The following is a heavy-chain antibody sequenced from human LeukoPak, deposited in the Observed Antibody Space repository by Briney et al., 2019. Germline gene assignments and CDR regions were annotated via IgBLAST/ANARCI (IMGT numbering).Heavy chain of an antibody. Sequence: SETLSLTCTVSGGSISSYYWSWIRQPAGKGLEWIGRIDTSGSTNYNPSCKSRVTMSVDTSKTQFSLKLSSMTAADTAVYYCARGCSGGSCYYYYYMDVWGKGTTVTVSS. D-gene: IGHD2-15*01. CDR2: IDTSGST. J-gene: IGHJ6*03. V-gene: IGHV4-4*07. CDR1: GGSISSYY. CDR3: ARGCSGGSCYYYYYMDV.